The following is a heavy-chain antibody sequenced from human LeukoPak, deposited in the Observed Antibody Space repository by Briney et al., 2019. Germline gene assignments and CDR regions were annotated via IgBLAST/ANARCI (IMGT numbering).Heavy chain of an antibody. CDR1: GGSFSGYY. V-gene: IGHV4-34*01. D-gene: IGHD6-19*01. CDR2: INHSGST. Sequence: NPSETLFLTCAVYGGSFSGYYWSWIRQPPGKGLEWIGEINHSGSTNYNPSLKSRVTISVDTSKNQFSLKLSSVTPADTAVYYCARLYSSGWSGAFDIWGQGTMVTVSS. J-gene: IGHJ3*02. CDR3: ARLYSSGWSGAFDI.